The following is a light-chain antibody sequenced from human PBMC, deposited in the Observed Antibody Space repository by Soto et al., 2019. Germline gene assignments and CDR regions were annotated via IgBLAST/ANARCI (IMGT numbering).Light chain of an antibody. Sequence: DIQMTQSPSSLSASVGDKVTITCRASHDILNFLNWYQQKPGKVPELLIFDAIHLDTGVPSRFSGSGSATYFALTISSLQPEDFATYYCQQYGDLPVTFGGGTRIEI. J-gene: IGKJ4*01. CDR2: DAI. CDR3: QQYGDLPVT. V-gene: IGKV1-33*01. CDR1: HDILNF.